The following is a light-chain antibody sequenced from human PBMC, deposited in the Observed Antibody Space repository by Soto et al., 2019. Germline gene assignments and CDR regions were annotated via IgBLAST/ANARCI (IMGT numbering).Light chain of an antibody. CDR3: QSYDSSLSGVV. CDR1: SSNIGAGYH. V-gene: IGLV1-40*01. CDR2: DNN. Sequence: QSVLTQPPSVSGAPGQRVTISCTGSSSNIGAGYHVHWYQQVPRTAHKVLMYDNNNRPSGVPDRFSGSKSDTSASLAITGLQAEDEADYYCQSYDSSLSGVVFGGGTKLTVL. J-gene: IGLJ2*01.